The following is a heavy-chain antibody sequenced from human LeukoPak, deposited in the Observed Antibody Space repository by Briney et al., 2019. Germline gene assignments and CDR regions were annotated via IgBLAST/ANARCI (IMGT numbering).Heavy chain of an antibody. V-gene: IGHV3-23*01. D-gene: IGHD6-19*01. J-gene: IGHJ4*02. Sequence: GGSLRLSCAASRFTFSSYAMTWVRQAPGKGLEWVSSNSDSGGRTYYADSVKGRFTISRDNSKTMLHLQMNSLRVEDTAVYYCAKAKSSIFSSGWYYFDYWGQGTLVTVSS. CDR3: AKAKSSIFSSGWYYFDY. CDR1: RFTFSSYA. CDR2: NSDSGGRT.